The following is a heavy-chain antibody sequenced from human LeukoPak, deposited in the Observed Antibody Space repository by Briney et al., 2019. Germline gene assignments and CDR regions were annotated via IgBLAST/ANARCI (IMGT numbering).Heavy chain of an antibody. Sequence: PGGSLRLSCAVSGFNLNSYPMHWVRQAPGTGLEWVAVIRHDETNSFYAGSVQGRFTISRDTSKKLLYLQMNSLRVEDTAVYYCAKEYTPSSPLGELDSWGQGTLVTVSS. CDR3: AKEYTPSSPLGELDS. J-gene: IGHJ4*02. CDR1: GFNLNSYP. CDR2: IRHDETNS. V-gene: IGHV3-30*02. D-gene: IGHD6-6*01.